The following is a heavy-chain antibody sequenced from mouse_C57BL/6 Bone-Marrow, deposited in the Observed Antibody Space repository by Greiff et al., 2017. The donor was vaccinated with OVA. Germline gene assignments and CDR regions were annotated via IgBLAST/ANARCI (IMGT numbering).Heavy chain of an antibody. CDR2: IDPSDSYT. V-gene: IGHV1-59*01. CDR1: GYTFTSYW. CDR3: ARGGPFDV. Sequence: VQLQQPGAELVRPGTSVKLSCKASGYTFTSYWMHWVKQRPGQGLEWIGVIDPSDSYTNYNQKFKGKATLTVDTSSSTAYMQLSSLTSEDSAVYYCARGGPFDVWGTGTTVTVSS. J-gene: IGHJ1*03.